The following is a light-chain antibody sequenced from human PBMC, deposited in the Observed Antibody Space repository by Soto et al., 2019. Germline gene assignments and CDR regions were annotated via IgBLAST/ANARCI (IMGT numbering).Light chain of an antibody. CDR1: ISVIGVYNS. V-gene: IGLV2-14*03. CDR3: SSYAEIGTRV. J-gene: IGLJ2*01. CDR2: DVS. Sequence: QSVLTQPASVSGCPGQSITISCTGTISVIGVYNSVSWYQQHPDKAPQLIISDVSYRPSGVSDRFSGSKSGNTASLTVSGLRAEDEADYYCSSYAEIGTRVFGGGTKLTVL.